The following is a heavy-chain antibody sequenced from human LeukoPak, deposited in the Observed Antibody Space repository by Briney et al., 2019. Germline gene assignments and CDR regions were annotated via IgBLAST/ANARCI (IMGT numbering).Heavy chain of an antibody. CDR1: GYTFTVYY. CDR2: INPNSGGT. J-gene: IGHJ4*02. V-gene: IGHV1-2*02. Sequence: ASVKVSCKASGYTFTVYYMHWVRQAPGQGPEWMGWINPNSGGTNYAQRFQGRVTMTGDTSISTAYMELSRLRSDDTAVYYCALNDYGDGLGYWGQGTLVTVFS. D-gene: IGHD4-17*01. CDR3: ALNDYGDGLGY.